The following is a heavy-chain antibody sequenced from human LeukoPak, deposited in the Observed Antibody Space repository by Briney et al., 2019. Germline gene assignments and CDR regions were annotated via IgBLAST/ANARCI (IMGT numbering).Heavy chain of an antibody. D-gene: IGHD3-22*01. J-gene: IGHJ4*02. CDR1: GATFSSYA. V-gene: IGHV1-69*05. CDR2: FIPIFGTA. CDR3: ARGGSAWLLLGYFDY. Sequence: SVKVSCKASGATFSSYAISWDRQAHGQGLEWMGGFIPIFGTANYAQKFQGRVTITTDESTSTAYMELSSLRSEDTAVYYCARGGSAWLLLGYFDYWGQGTLVTVSS.